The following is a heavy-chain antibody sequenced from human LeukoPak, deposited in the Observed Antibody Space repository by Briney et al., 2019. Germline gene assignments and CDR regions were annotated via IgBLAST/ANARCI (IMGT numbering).Heavy chain of an antibody. D-gene: IGHD2/OR15-2a*01. J-gene: IGHJ6*02. CDR2: IRQDGREK. V-gene: IGHV3-7*03. CDR3: ARGQFFYGWGMDV. Sequence: GESLRLSCVASGLTLDKYWMTWVRQAPGKGLEWVANIRQDGREKDLVDSVKGRFTISRDDATSSVYLQMSSVRVEDTAIYYCARGQFFYGWGMDVWGQGTTVTVS. CDR1: GLTLDKYW.